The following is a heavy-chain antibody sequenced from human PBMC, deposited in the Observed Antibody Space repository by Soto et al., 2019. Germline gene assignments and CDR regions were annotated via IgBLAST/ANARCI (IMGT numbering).Heavy chain of an antibody. Sequence: GGSLRVSCAATGFTFRTHGMHWVRQAPCKGLEWVAVIWYDGSNKKYVDSVKGRFTISRDNFKNTLYLQMNSLRADDTAVYYCARDAFEGATPRTFDYWGQGTLVTVSS. V-gene: IGHV3-33*01. J-gene: IGHJ4*02. CDR1: GFTFRTHG. CDR2: IWYDGSNK. D-gene: IGHD3-16*01. CDR3: ARDAFEGATPRTFDY.